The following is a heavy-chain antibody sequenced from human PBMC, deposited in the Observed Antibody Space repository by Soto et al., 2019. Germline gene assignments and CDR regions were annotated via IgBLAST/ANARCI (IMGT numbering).Heavy chain of an antibody. J-gene: IGHJ6*02. Sequence: PSETLSLTCAVYGGSFSGYYWSWIRQPPGKGLEWIGEINHSGSTNYNPSLKSRVTISVDTSKNQFSLKLSSVTAADTAVYYCARGSSYYGSFMDAWGQGTTVTVSS. D-gene: IGHD3-10*01. CDR3: ARGSSYYGSFMDA. V-gene: IGHV4-34*01. CDR1: GGSFSGYY. CDR2: INHSGST.